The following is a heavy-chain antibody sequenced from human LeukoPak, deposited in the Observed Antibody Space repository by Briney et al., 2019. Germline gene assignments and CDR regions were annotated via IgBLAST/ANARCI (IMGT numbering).Heavy chain of an antibody. CDR3: ASSHDSSGND. D-gene: IGHD3-22*01. CDR1: GFSFSSYW. Sequence: GGSLRLSCAASGFSFSSYWMAWVRQAPGKGLEWVANIKYDGSLKFYGGSVRGRFTISRDNTKNSLYLEMNSLRVDDTALYFCASSHDSSGNDWGQGTMVTISS. J-gene: IGHJ4*02. V-gene: IGHV3-7*01. CDR2: IKYDGSLK.